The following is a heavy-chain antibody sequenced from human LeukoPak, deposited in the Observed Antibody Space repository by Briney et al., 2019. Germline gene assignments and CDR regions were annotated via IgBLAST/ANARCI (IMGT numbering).Heavy chain of an antibody. V-gene: IGHV1-69*05. CDR2: IIPIFGTA. CDR3: ARDPFSLSRYYDSSPDDGFDY. D-gene: IGHD3-22*01. J-gene: IGHJ4*02. Sequence: SXXVXXKASGXTFXXXAISWVRQAPGQGLEWMGRIIPIFGTANYAQKFQGRVTITTDESTITAYMELSSLRSEDTAVYYCARDPFSLSRYYDSSPDDGFDYWGQGTLVTVSS. CDR1: GXTFXXXA.